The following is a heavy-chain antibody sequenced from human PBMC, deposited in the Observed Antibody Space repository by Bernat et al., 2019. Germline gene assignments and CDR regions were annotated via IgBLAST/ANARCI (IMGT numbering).Heavy chain of an antibody. CDR2: FSGSGGGT. V-gene: IGHV3-23*01. CDR3: ARDWDPYYYDSSGYFY. Sequence: EVQLLDSGGGLVQPGGSLRLSCAASGFAFSSFAMIWVRQAPGKGLEWVSVFSGSGGGTNYADSVKGRFTISRDNSKNTLYLQMNSLRAEDTAVYYCARDWDPYYYDSSGYFYWGQGTLVTVSS. J-gene: IGHJ4*02. CDR1: GFAFSSFA. D-gene: IGHD3-22*01.